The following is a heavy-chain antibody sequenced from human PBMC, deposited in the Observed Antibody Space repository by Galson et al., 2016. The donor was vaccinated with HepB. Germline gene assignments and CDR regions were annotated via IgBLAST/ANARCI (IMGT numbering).Heavy chain of an antibody. Sequence: SLRLSCAASGFTFSETYMTWIRQAPGKGLEWISYITSSGGLSYYADSMEGRFTISRDNAKNSVYLQINSLGAEDTAVYYCASRGFYGSLDNWGQGTLVTVSS. CDR3: ASRGFYGSLDN. CDR1: GFTFSETY. V-gene: IGHV3-11*01. J-gene: IGHJ4*02. D-gene: IGHD6-25*01. CDR2: ITSSGGLS.